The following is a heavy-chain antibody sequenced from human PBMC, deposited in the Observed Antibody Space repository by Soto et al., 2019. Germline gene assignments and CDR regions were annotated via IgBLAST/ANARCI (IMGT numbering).Heavy chain of an antibody. D-gene: IGHD5-18*01. CDR2: IKQDGSEK. V-gene: IGHV3-7*01. Sequence: YLRLSCAASGFTFSSYWMSWVRQAPGKGLEWVANIKQDGSEKHYVDSVKGRFTISRDNAKNSLYLQMNSLRAEDTAVYYCARVLRGYSDVLNFDYWGQGTLVTVSS. J-gene: IGHJ4*02. CDR3: ARVLRGYSDVLNFDY. CDR1: GFTFSSYW.